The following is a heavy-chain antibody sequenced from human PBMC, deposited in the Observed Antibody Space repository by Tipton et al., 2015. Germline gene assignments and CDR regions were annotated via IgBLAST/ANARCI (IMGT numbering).Heavy chain of an antibody. CDR1: GGSVSSGGYH. Sequence: GLVKPSETLSLTCTVSGGSVSSGGYHRSWYRQHPRKGLEWIGYISYTETSHYNASLKSRVTISVDTSKTQFSLKMSSVTASDTAVYYCARARGRHGGLFDSWGQGILVTVSS. CDR2: ISYTETS. V-gene: IGHV4-61*08. CDR3: ARARGRHGGLFDS. D-gene: IGHD4-23*01. J-gene: IGHJ4*02.